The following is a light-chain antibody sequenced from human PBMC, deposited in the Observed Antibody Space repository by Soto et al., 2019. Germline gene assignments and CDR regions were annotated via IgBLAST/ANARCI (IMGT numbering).Light chain of an antibody. CDR1: SSDVGGYSF. CDR3: SSYTSTSRV. V-gene: IGLV2-14*01. Sequence: QSALTQPASVSGSPGQSITISCTGTSSDVGGYSFVSWYQQHPGKAPKLMIYGVSSRPSGVSSRFSGSKSGNTASLTISGLQAEDEADYYCSSYTSTSRVFGGGTQLTVL. J-gene: IGLJ2*01. CDR2: GVS.